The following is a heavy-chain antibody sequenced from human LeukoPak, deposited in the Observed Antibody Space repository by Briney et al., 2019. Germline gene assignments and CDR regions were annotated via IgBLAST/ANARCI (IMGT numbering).Heavy chain of an antibody. CDR3: ARGSLITIFGVVINYYFDY. CDR1: GGSFSGYY. Sequence: PSETLSLTCAVYGGSFSGYYWSWIRQPPGKGLEWIGEINHSGSTNYNPSLKSQVTISVDTSKNQFSLKLSSVTAADTAVYYCARGSLITIFGVVINYYFDYWGQGTLVTVSS. J-gene: IGHJ4*02. D-gene: IGHD3-3*01. CDR2: INHSGST. V-gene: IGHV4-34*01.